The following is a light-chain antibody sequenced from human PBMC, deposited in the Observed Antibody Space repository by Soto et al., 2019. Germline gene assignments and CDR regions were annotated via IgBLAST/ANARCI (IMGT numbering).Light chain of an antibody. CDR2: GAS. CDR1: QTIGNK. J-gene: IGKJ2*01. CDR3: QQYDDWPPMYT. V-gene: IGKV3-15*01. Sequence: EIVLAQSPATLSVSPGERVTLSCRATQTIGNKLAWYLQRPGQAPRLLMYGASTRATGVPARFSGSGSGTEFTLTISSLQSEDCAVYYCQQYDDWPPMYTVGQGTKVDIK.